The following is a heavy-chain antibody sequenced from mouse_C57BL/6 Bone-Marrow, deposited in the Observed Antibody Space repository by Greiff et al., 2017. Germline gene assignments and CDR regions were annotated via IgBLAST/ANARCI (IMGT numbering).Heavy chain of an antibody. CDR3: ARRDYDDDFAY. V-gene: IGHV2-2*01. CDR1: GFSLTSYG. J-gene: IGHJ3*01. Sequence: QVQLQQSGPGLVQPSQSLSITCTVSGFSLTSYGVHWVRQSPGKGLEWLGVIWSGGSTAYNAAFISRLSISKDNSKGQVFFKMNSLQADDTAIYYWARRDYDDDFAYWGQGTLVTVSA. CDR2: IWSGGST. D-gene: IGHD2-4*01.